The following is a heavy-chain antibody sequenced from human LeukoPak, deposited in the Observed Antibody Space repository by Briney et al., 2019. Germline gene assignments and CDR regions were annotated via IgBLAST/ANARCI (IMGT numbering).Heavy chain of an antibody. V-gene: IGHV1-69*04. Sequence: SVKVSCKASGGTFSSYAISWVRQAPGQGLEWMGRIIPILGIANYAQKFQGRVTMTADKSTSTAYMELSSLRSEGTAGYYCAGIDFYDSSGPYYFDHWGQGTLVTVSS. CDR2: IIPILGIA. D-gene: IGHD3-22*01. J-gene: IGHJ4*02. CDR3: AGIDFYDSSGPYYFDH. CDR1: GGTFSSYA.